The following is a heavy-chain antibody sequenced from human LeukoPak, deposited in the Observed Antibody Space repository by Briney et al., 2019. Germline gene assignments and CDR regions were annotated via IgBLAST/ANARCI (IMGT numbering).Heavy chain of an antibody. CDR1: GGTSSSYA. CDR3: ARLGLVAIGYYYGMDV. Sequence: ASVKVSCKASGGTSSSYAISWVRQAPGQGLEWMGGIIPIFGTANYAQKFQGRVTITADESTSTAYMELSSLRSEDTAVYYCARLGLVAIGYYYGMDVWGQGTTVTVSS. V-gene: IGHV1-69*13. CDR2: IIPIFGTA. D-gene: IGHD3-16*01. J-gene: IGHJ6*02.